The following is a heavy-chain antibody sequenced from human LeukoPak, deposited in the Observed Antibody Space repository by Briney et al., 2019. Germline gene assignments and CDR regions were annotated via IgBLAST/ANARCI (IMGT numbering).Heavy chain of an antibody. CDR1: GFTFSSSA. J-gene: IGHJ4*02. Sequence: GGSLRLSCAASGFTFSSSAMSWVRQAPGKGQEWVANIKQDGGEKYYVDSVKGRFTISRDNAKNSLYLQMNSLRVEDTAVYYCARDGRPLDYWGQGTLVTVSS. V-gene: IGHV3-7*03. CDR2: IKQDGGEK. CDR3: ARDGRPLDY.